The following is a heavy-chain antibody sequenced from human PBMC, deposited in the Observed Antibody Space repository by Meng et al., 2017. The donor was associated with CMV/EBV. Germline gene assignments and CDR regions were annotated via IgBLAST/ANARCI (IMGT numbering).Heavy chain of an antibody. D-gene: IGHD2-2*01. CDR3: VSPGYCSSTSCYHYGMDV. J-gene: IGHJ6*02. CDR1: GYTFTSYG. V-gene: IGHV1-18*01. CDR2: ISAYNGNT. Sequence: ASVKVSCKASGYTFTSYGISWVRQAPGQGLEWMGWISAYNGNTDYAQKLQGRVTMTTDTSTSTAYMELRSLRSDDTAVYYCVSPGYCSSTSCYHYGMDVWGQGTTVTVSS.